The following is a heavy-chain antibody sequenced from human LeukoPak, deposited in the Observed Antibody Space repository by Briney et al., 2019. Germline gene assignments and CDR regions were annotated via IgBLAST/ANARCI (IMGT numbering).Heavy chain of an antibody. CDR2: ISYDGSNK. CDR3: AKDAKINWNDNYFDY. CDR1: GFTFSSYG. Sequence: GGSLRLSCAASGFTFSSYGMHWVRQAPGKGLEWVAVISYDGSNKYYADSVKGRFTISRDNSKNTLYLQMNSLRAEDTAVYYCAKDAKINWNDNYFDYWGQGTLVTVSS. J-gene: IGHJ4*02. D-gene: IGHD1-20*01. V-gene: IGHV3-30*18.